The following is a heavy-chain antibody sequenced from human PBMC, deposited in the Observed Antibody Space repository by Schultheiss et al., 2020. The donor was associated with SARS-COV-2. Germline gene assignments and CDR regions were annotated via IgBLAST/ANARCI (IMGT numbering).Heavy chain of an antibody. CDR1: GFTFSSYA. CDR3: ARRNANYDFWSGYYRGWFDP. D-gene: IGHD3-3*01. CDR2: ISSSSSYT. V-gene: IGHV3-21*05. Sequence: GGSLRLSCAASGFTFSSYAMSWVRQAPGKGLEWVSYISSSSSYTNYADSVKGRFTISRDNAKNSLYLQMNSLRAEDTAVYYCARRNANYDFWSGYYRGWFDPWGQGTLVTVSS. J-gene: IGHJ5*02.